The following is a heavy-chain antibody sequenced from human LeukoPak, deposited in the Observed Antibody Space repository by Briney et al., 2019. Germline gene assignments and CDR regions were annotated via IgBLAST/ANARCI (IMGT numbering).Heavy chain of an antibody. D-gene: IGHD5-12*01. J-gene: IGHJ4*02. V-gene: IGHV3-23*01. CDR1: GVSFSSYL. Sequence: GGSLRLSCAASGVSFSSYLMSWVRQAPGKGLDWVSAISGSGGSTYYADSVKGRFTISRDNSKNTLYLQMNSLRAEDTAVYYCAKLSGYDWDGFDYWGQGTLVTVSS. CDR3: AKLSGYDWDGFDY. CDR2: ISGSGGST.